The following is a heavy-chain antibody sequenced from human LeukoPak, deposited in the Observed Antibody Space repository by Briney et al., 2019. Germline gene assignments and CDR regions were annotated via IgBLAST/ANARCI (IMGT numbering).Heavy chain of an antibody. CDR3: ARERAGYLGIDQ. V-gene: IGHV3-21*01. Sequence: GGSLRLSCVASGFTLTRHPMDWVRQAPGKGLEWVASISSSGTNRQYADSVKGRFTISRDNANNSLYLHISGLRADDTAIYYCARERAGYLGIDQWGQGMLVTVSS. J-gene: IGHJ4*02. CDR2: ISSSGTNR. D-gene: IGHD6-25*01. CDR1: GFTLTRHP.